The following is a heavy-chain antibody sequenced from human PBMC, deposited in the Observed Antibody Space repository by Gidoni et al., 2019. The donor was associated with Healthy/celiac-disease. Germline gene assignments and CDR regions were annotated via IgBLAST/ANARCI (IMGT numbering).Heavy chain of an antibody. J-gene: IGHJ4*02. CDR2: IWYDGSNK. CDR3: ARGGGGSGYISGIDY. CDR1: GFTFSSYG. V-gene: IGHV3-33*01. Sequence: QVQLVESGGGVVQPGRSLRLSCAGYGFTFSSYGMHWVRKAQGKGLEWVAVIWYDGSNKYYAASVKGRFTISRDNSKNTLYLQMNSLRAEDTAVYYCARGGGGSGYISGIDYWGQGTLVTVSS. D-gene: IGHD6-19*01.